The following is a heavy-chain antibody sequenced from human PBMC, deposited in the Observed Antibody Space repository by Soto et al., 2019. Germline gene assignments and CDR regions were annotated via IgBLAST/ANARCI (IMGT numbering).Heavy chain of an antibody. D-gene: IGHD2-2*01. CDR3: ARGGGSIVVVPAAIPGNYYFDY. J-gene: IGHJ4*02. V-gene: IGHV4-34*01. CDR2: INHSGST. Sequence: SEILSLTCAVYGGSFSGYYWSWIRQPPGKGLEWIGEINHSGSTNYNPSLKSRVTISVDTSKNQFSLKLSSVTAADTAVYYCARGGGSIVVVPAAIPGNYYFDYWGQGTLVTVSS. CDR1: GGSFSGYY.